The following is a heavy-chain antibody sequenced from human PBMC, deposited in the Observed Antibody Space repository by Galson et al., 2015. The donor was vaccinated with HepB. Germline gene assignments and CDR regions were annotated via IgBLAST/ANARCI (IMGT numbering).Heavy chain of an antibody. J-gene: IGHJ6*02. Sequence: SLRLSCAASGFTFDAYAMHWVRRVPGKGLEWVSGITWNSGKTEYADSVRGRFTISRDNAKNSLYLQMNSLRDEDTAFYYCAKVTIDGYKADHYNYAMDVWGQGTAVTVSS. D-gene: IGHD5-24*01. CDR2: ITWNSGKT. CDR1: GFTFDAYA. V-gene: IGHV3-9*01. CDR3: AKVTIDGYKADHYNYAMDV.